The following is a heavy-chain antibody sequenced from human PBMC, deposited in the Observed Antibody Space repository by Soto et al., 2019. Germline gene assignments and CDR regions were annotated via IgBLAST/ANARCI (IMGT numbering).Heavy chain of an antibody. D-gene: IGHD3-3*01. CDR2: IYHGGTT. V-gene: IGHV4-4*02. Sequence: SETLSLTCAFSVGSISSSYWWNWVRQTPRGGLEWIGKIYHGGTTNYNPSLKNRVTISVDKSKNQFSLKLTSVTAADTAVYYCVSSLNYDFWRDGGRHFYFEYLGPGILVSVSS. CDR3: VSSLNYDFWRDGGRHFYFEY. J-gene: IGHJ4*02. CDR1: VGSISSSYW.